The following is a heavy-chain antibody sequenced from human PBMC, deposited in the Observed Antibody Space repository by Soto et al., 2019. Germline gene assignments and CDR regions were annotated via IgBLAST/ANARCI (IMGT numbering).Heavy chain of an antibody. CDR2: IYYSGST. CDR1: GGSISSGGYF. J-gene: IGHJ5*02. V-gene: IGHV4-31*03. Sequence: QVQLQESGPGLVKPSQTLSLTCTVSGGSISSGGYFWSWIRQHPGKGLEWIGYIYYSGSTYYNPSLQSRVTITVDTSKNQSSLTLRSVSAADTAVYYCARASREPVADTIRWFDPWGQGTLVTVSA. D-gene: IGHD6-19*01. CDR3: ARASREPVADTIRWFDP.